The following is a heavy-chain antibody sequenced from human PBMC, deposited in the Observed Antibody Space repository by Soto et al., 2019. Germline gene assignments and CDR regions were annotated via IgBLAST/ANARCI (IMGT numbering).Heavy chain of an antibody. CDR3: ASPTAYSSGWYSAVNAFDI. D-gene: IGHD6-19*01. CDR1: GGTFSSYT. V-gene: IGHV1-69*02. CDR2: IIPILGIA. J-gene: IGHJ3*02. Sequence: QVQLVQSGAAVKKPGSSVKVSCKASGGTFSSYTISWVRQAPGQVLEWAGRIIPILGIANYAQKFLGRVTITADESTSTAYMELSSLRSDDTAVYYCASPTAYSSGWYSAVNAFDIWGQGTMVTVSS.